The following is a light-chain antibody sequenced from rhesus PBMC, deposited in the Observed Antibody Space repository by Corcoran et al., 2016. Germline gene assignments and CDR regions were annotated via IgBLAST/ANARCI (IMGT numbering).Light chain of an antibody. CDR2: RNN. CDR1: TNNVGNQG. Sequence: QAGLTQPPSVSKGLRQTATHTCTGNTNNVGNQGAAWLQQHQGHPPKLLSYRNNTPPSGISETFSASRSVNTASLTSTGLQPEDEAYYYCSSCGSGFSAHVFVSGTKLTVL. V-gene: IGLV10-114*01. J-gene: IGLJ6*01. CDR3: SSCGSGFSAHV.